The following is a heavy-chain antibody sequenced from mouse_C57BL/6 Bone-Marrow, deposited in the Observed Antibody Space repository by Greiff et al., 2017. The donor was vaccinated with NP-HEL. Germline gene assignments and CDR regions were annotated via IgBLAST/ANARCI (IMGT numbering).Heavy chain of an antibody. D-gene: IGHD2-1*01. CDR3: TRDLYSSYYYAMDY. V-gene: IGHV5-9-1*02. J-gene: IGHJ4*01. CDR2: ISSGGDYI. CDR1: GFTFSSYA. Sequence: EVQGVESGEGLVKPGGSLKLSCAASGFTFSSYAMSWVRQTPEKRLEWVAYISSGGDYIYYADTVKGRFTISRDNARNTLYLQMSSLKSEDTAMYYCTRDLYSSYYYAMDYWGQGTSVTVSS.